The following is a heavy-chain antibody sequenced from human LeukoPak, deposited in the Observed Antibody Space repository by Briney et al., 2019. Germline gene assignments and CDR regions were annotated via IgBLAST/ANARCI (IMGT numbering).Heavy chain of an antibody. V-gene: IGHV3-21*04. CDR3: AKDIGPTTVTSGFDY. J-gene: IGHJ4*02. CDR1: GFTFSSYS. D-gene: IGHD4-17*01. Sequence: GGSLRLSCAASGFTFSSYSMNWVRQAPGKGLEWVSSISSSSSYIYYADSVKGRFTISRDNAKNSLYLQMNSLRAEDTALYYCAKDIGPTTVTSGFDYWGQGTLVTVSS. CDR2: ISSSSSYI.